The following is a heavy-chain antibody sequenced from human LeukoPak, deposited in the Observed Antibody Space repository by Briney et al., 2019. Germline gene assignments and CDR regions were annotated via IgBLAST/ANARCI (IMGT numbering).Heavy chain of an antibody. V-gene: IGHV1-69*06. CDR3: ARGYSGNFPYNYYYYYMDV. Sequence: SVKVSCTASGGTFSSYAISWVRQAPGQGLEWMGGIIPIFGTANYAQKFQGRVTITADKSTSTAYMELSSLRSEDTAVYYCARGYSGNFPYNYYYYYMDVWGKGTTVTVSS. J-gene: IGHJ6*03. CDR2: IIPIFGTA. CDR1: GGTFSSYA. D-gene: IGHD1-7*01.